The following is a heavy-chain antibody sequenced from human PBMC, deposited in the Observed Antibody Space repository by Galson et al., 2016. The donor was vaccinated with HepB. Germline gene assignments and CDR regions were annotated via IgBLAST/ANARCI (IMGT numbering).Heavy chain of an antibody. J-gene: IGHJ3*01. V-gene: IGHV3-48*02. CDR1: GFTFSDYS. CDR2: MTGAGAI. CDR3: ARSVEGAFDV. Sequence: SLRLSCAASGFTFSDYSMNWIRQAPGKGLEWISYMTGAGAIHYADSVKGRFTIYRENAKNSLSLQMNSLRDEDTAVYYCARSVEGAFDVWGHGTMVTVSS. D-gene: IGHD5-24*01.